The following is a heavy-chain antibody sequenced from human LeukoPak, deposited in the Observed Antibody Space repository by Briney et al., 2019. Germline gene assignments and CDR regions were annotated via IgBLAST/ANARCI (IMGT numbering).Heavy chain of an antibody. Sequence: SGTLSLTCTVSGGSISSYYWSWVRHAPGKGLEWIGYINYSGSTNYNPSLKSRVTISVDTSKNQISLKLSSVTAADTAVYYCARHLAYCGGDCYPDYFDYWGQGTLVTVSS. V-gene: IGHV4-59*08. CDR1: GGSISSYY. CDR2: INYSGST. D-gene: IGHD2-21*02. CDR3: ARHLAYCGGDCYPDYFDY. J-gene: IGHJ4*02.